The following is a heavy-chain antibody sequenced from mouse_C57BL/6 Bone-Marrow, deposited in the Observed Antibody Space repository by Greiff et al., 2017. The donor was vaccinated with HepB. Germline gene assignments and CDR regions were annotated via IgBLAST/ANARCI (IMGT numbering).Heavy chain of an antibody. V-gene: IGHV14-3*01. CDR3: ARIYYYGSTWGGAMDD. D-gene: IGHD1-1*01. CDR1: GFNIKNTY. J-gene: IGHJ4*01. CDR2: IDPANGNT. Sequence: VQLQQSVAELVRPGASVKLSCTASGFNIKNTYMHWVKQRPEQGLEWIGRIDPANGNTKYAPKFQGKATITADTSSNTAYLQLSSLTSEDTAIYYWARIYYYGSTWGGAMDDWGQGTSVTVSS.